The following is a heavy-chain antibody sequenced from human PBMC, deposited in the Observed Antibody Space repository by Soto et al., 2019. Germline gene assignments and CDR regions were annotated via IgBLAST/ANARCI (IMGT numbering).Heavy chain of an antibody. CDR1: VWSLIGDY. V-gene: IGHV4-34*01. CDR2: INDSVIT. Sequence: SDTLSLTCGFFVWSLIGDYCSLIRQPPVKGLEWIWEINDSVITNYNPSLKSRVTISVDTSKNQFSLKLTSVIAADTAVYFCARAGFSGTYDAFDIRGTGKMVTVS. D-gene: IGHD1-26*01. J-gene: IGHJ3*02. CDR3: ARAGFSGTYDAFDI.